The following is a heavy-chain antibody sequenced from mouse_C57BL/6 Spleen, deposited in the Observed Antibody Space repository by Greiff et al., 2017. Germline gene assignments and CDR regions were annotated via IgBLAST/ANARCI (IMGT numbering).Heavy chain of an antibody. J-gene: IGHJ4*01. CDR1: GYTFTSYW. V-gene: IGHV1-55*01. CDR2: IYPGSGST. CDR3: ARRERYYDSSSYAMDY. D-gene: IGHD1-1*01. Sequence: VQLQQPGAELVKPGASVKMSCKASGYTFTSYWITWVKQRPGQGLEWIGDIYPGSGSTNYNEKFKSKATLTVDTSTSTAYMQLSSLTSEDSAVYDCARRERYYDSSSYAMDYWGQGTSVTVSS.